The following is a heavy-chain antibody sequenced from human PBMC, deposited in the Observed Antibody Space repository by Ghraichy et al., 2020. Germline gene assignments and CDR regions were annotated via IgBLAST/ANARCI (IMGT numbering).Heavy chain of an antibody. CDR1: GFTFSSYW. D-gene: IGHD6-19*01. Sequence: GGSLRLSCAAYGFTFSSYWMTWVRQAPGKGLEWVANIKQDGSEKYYVGSVKGRFTISRDNAKNSLYLQMNSLRAEDTAVYYCARDLSEAVGLWGRGTLVTVSS. CDR3: ARDLSEAVGL. V-gene: IGHV3-7*01. CDR2: IKQDGSEK. J-gene: IGHJ2*01.